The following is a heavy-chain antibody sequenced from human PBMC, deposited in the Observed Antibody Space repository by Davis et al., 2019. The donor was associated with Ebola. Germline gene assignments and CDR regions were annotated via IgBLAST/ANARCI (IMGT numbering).Heavy chain of an antibody. CDR3: SERGSSV. D-gene: IGHD3-10*01. J-gene: IGHJ4*02. V-gene: IGHV4-59*03. CDR2: IYYTGSA. Sequence: PSETLPLTCTVSGVSISRHYWSWIRQPPGKRLEWIGSIYYTGSAYYNSSLASRATISVDTSKNQFSLKLTSVTAADTAMYYCSERGSSVWGQGTLVTVSS. CDR1: GVSISRHY.